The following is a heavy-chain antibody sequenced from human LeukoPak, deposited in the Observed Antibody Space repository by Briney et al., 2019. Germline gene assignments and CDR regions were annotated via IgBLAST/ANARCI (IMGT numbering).Heavy chain of an antibody. Sequence: GGSLRLSCAASGFTFSSYSMNWVRQAPGKGLEWVSSISSSSYIYYADSVKGRFTISRDNAKNSLYLQMNSLRAEDTAVYYCASPGGSGYYTWSFDYWGQGTLVTVSS. CDR2: ISSSSYI. V-gene: IGHV3-21*01. CDR1: GFTFSSYS. J-gene: IGHJ4*02. D-gene: IGHD3-22*01. CDR3: ASPGGSGYYTWSFDY.